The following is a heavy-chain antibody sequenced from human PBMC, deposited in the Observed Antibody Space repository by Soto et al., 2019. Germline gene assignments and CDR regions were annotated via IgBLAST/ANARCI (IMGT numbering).Heavy chain of an antibody. V-gene: IGHV1-69*01. CDR2: IIPIFGTA. D-gene: IGHD6-13*01. CDR1: GGTFSSYA. J-gene: IGHJ4*02. CDR3: ARETGWGSSSWYYFDY. Sequence: QVQLVQSGAEVKKPGSSVKVSCKASGGTFSSYAISWVRQAPGQGLEWMGGIIPIFGTANYAQKFQGRVTITADESTSTDYMELSSLRSEDTAVYYCARETGWGSSSWYYFDYWGQGTLVTVSS.